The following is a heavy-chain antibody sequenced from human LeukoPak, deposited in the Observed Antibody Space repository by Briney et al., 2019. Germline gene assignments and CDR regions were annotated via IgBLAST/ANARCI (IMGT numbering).Heavy chain of an antibody. CDR3: ARGPHERSGYPDD. J-gene: IGHJ4*02. Sequence: ASVKVSFKPYGYTFNTYGITWVRQAPGQGLEWVGWISPYNGNTNYAQKFQGRVTLTTDTSTSTAYMELRSLRSDDTAVYYCARGPHERSGYPDDWGQGTLVTVSS. CDR1: GYTFNTYG. D-gene: IGHD3-22*01. V-gene: IGHV1-18*01. CDR2: ISPYNGNT.